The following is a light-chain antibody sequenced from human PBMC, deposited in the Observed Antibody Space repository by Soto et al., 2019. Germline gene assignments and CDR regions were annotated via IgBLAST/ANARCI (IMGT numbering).Light chain of an antibody. Sequence: DMEMTQSPSYLSASVGDRVTITCRASQSIGNYLNWYQHKPGKVPKLLIYAASSLQSGVPTRFSGSGSGTDFTLTINSLQPEDFATYYCQQSYGTPLTFGGGTKIEIK. CDR2: AAS. J-gene: IGKJ4*01. CDR3: QQSYGTPLT. CDR1: QSIGNY. V-gene: IGKV1-39*01.